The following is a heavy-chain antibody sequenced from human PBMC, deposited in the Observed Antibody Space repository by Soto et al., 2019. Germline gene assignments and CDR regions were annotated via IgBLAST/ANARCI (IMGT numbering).Heavy chain of an antibody. D-gene: IGHD2-2*01. J-gene: IGHJ5*02. CDR1: GYTFTSYG. CDR2: ISAYNGNT. Sequence: ASVKVSCKASGYTFTSYGISWVRQAPGQGLEWMGWISAYNGNTNYAQKLQGRVTVTTDKSTSTAYMELRSLRSDDTDVYYCAREYQYCSSTSCSNWLDPWGQGTLVTVSS. V-gene: IGHV1-18*01. CDR3: AREYQYCSSTSCSNWLDP.